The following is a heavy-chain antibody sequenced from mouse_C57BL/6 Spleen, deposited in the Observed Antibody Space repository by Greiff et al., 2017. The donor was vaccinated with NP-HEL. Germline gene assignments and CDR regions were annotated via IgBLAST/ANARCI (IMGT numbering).Heavy chain of an antibody. CDR1: GYTFTSYW. CDR3: ASLITTVAYYFDY. Sequence: QVQLQQPGAELVKPGASVKLSCKASGYTFTSYWLQWVKQRPGQGLEWIGEIDPSDSYTNYNQKFKGKATLTVDTSSSTAYMQLSSLTSEDSAVYYCASLITTVAYYFDYRGQGTTLTVSS. V-gene: IGHV1-50*01. CDR2: IDPSDSYT. D-gene: IGHD1-1*01. J-gene: IGHJ2*01.